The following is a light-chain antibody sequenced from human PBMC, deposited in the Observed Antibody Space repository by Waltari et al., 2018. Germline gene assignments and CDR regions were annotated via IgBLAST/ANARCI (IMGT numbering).Light chain of an antibody. CDR1: QSIGRY. J-gene: IGKJ2*03. CDR3: QNHESLPAS. V-gene: IGKV3D-20*02. CDR2: AAS. Sequence: EVEMTQSPASLSSSLGERATLSCRASQSIGRYLNWYQQRPGQAPKLLIYAASTMGSGIPERFSSSWSGTVFSLTISRLQPDDSAGYYCQNHESLPASFGQGTKLEIK.